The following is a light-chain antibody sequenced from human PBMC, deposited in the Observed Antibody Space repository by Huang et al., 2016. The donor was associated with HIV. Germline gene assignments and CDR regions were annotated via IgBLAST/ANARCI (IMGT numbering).Light chain of an antibody. CDR2: ATS. V-gene: IGKV1-NL1*01. CDR3: QQYQSIPWT. CDR1: QGIGNS. J-gene: IGKJ1*01. Sequence: DIQMTQSPSSLSASVGDRVTITCLASQGIGNSLAWYQQKPEKPPRLLLYATSRLESGVPSRCSGSGSGTHYTLTITTLQPEDIASYYCQQYQSIPWTFGQGTKVEIK.